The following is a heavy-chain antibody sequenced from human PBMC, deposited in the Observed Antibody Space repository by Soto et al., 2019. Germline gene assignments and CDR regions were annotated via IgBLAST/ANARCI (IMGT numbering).Heavy chain of an antibody. Sequence: SETLSLTCTVSGGSINDYYWSWIRQPPGKGLEWIGHVSSSGSTKYTPSLQSRVTRSVGTSKNQFALKLHSVTAADTAVYYCARVEGNCYDRSFHYVSWFDPWGQGIMVTVSS. CDR1: GGSINDYY. D-gene: IGHD3-22*01. V-gene: IGHV4-59*01. CDR2: VSSSGST. CDR3: ARVEGNCYDRSFHYVSWFDP. J-gene: IGHJ5*02.